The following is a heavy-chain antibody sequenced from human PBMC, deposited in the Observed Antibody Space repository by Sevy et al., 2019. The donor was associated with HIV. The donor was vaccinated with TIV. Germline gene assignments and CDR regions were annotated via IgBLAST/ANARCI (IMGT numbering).Heavy chain of an antibody. D-gene: IGHD2-15*01. J-gene: IGHJ6*02. CDR2: IIPIFGTA. V-gene: IGHV1-69*13. Sequence: ASVKVSCKASGGTFSSYAISWVRQAPGQGLEWMGGIIPIFGTANYAQKFQGRVTITADESTGTAYTELSSLRSEDTAVYYCARGDIVVVVAATYYYGMDVWGQGTTVTVSS. CDR1: GGTFSSYA. CDR3: ARGDIVVVVAATYYYGMDV.